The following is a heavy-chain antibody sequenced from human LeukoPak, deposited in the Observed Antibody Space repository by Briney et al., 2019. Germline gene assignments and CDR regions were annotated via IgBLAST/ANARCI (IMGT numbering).Heavy chain of an antibody. CDR3: AREVRRSAWFGGSRSYYYYMDV. V-gene: IGHV4-39*07. CDR1: GDSISTSSYY. CDR2: INHSGST. Sequence: SETLSLTCSVSGDSISTSSYYWGWIRQPPGKGLEWIGEINHSGSTNYNPSLKSRVTISVDTSKNQFSLKLSSVTAADTAVYYCAREVRRSAWFGGSRSYYYYMDVWGKGTTVTVSS. D-gene: IGHD3-10*01. J-gene: IGHJ6*03.